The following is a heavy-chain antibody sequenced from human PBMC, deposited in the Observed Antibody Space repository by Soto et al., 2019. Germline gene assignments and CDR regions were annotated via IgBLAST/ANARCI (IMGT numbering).Heavy chain of an antibody. CDR1: GYKFTSHW. Sequence: PGESLKISCKGSGYKFTSHWIAWVRQMPGKGLEWMGIILAGDDDTRYSSSFQGRVTISVDKATSTAYLQWSSLQASDTAIYYCARQQSLAEESRLYTAMDVWGQGTTVTVSS. CDR3: ARQQSLAEESRLYTAMDV. CDR2: ILAGDDDT. V-gene: IGHV5-51*01. D-gene: IGHD6-6*01. J-gene: IGHJ6*02.